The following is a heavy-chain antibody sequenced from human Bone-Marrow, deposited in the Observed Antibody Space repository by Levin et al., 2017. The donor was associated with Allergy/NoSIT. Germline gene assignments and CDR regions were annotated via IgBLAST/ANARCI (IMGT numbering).Heavy chain of an antibody. CDR1: GGSVSSSGYY. J-gene: IGHJ4*02. D-gene: IGHD2-21*02. CDR3: ARLGDFSYFGDSDYYRLRKNPFDS. V-gene: IGHV4-39*07. Sequence: SETLSLTCTVSGGSVSSSGYYWGWIRQPPGKGLEWIGNMYYSGNTYYNPSLKSRVTISVDTSRKQFSLKLSSLTAADTAVYYCARLGDFSYFGDSDYYRLRKNPFDSWGQGTLVTVSS. CDR2: MYYSGNT.